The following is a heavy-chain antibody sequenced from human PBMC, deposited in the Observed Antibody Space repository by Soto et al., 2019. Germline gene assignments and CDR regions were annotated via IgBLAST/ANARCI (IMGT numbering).Heavy chain of an antibody. D-gene: IGHD2-15*01. CDR1: GGTFSSYT. Sequence: SVKVSCKASGGTFSSYTISWVRQAPGQGLEWMGRIIPILGIANYAQKFQGRVTITADKSTSTAYMELSSLRSEDTAVYYCARGRYGYCSGGSCHSLAVADYYYYGMDVWGQGTTVTVSS. V-gene: IGHV1-69*02. CDR3: ARGRYGYCSGGSCHSLAVADYYYYGMDV. J-gene: IGHJ6*02. CDR2: IIPILGIA.